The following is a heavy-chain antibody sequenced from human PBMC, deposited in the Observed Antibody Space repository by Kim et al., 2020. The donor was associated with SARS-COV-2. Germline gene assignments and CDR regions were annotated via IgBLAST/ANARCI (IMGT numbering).Heavy chain of an antibody. V-gene: IGHV4-30-2*05. J-gene: IGHJ5*02. D-gene: IGHD6-13*01. Sequence: PSLKSRVTISVDTSKNQFSLKLSSVTAADTAVYYCARGRIAAAGTGWFDPWGQGTLVTVSS. CDR3: ARGRIAAAGTGWFDP.